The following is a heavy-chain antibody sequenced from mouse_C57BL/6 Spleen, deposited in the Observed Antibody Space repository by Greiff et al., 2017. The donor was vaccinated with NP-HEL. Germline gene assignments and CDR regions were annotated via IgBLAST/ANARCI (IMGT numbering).Heavy chain of an antibody. V-gene: IGHV1-61*01. CDR2: IYPSDSET. CDR1: GYTFTSYW. J-gene: IGHJ2*01. Sequence: QVQLQQPGAELVRPGSSVKLSCKASGYTFTSYWMDWVKQRPGQGLEWIGNIYPSDSETHYNQKFKDKATLTVDKSSSTAYMQLSSLTSEDSAVYYCARGRTGTNDYWGQGTTLTVSS. D-gene: IGHD4-1*01. CDR3: ARGRTGTNDY.